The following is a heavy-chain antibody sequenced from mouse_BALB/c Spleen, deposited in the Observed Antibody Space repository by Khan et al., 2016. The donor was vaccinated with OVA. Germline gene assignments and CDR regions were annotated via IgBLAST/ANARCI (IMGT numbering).Heavy chain of an antibody. V-gene: IGHV1-18*01. CDR3: TRAGDGGFAY. Sequence: VQLQQSGPELVKPGASMKMSCKASGYSFTDYTLNWVKQSHGKNLEWIGLINPYNGDTNYNQKFKVKATLTVDKSSSTAYMELLSLTSEDSAVYYCTRAGDGGFAYWGQGTLVTVSA. CDR1: GYSFTDYT. J-gene: IGHJ3*01. CDR2: INPYNGDT.